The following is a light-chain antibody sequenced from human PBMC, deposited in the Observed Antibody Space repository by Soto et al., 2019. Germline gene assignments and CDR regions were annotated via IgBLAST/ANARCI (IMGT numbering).Light chain of an antibody. CDR2: KAS. CDR1: QSISTW. V-gene: IGKV1-5*03. J-gene: IGKJ1*01. CDR3: QQYNSYRA. Sequence: DIQMTQSAATLSASLGDRVTITCRASQSISTWLAWHQQKPGKAPKLLISKASSLESGVPSRFSGSGSGTESTLTISSLKPDDSATYYCQQYNSYRAFGQGTKVDIK.